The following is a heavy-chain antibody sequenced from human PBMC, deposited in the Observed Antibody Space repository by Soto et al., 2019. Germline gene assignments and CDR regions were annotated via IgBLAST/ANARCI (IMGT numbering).Heavy chain of an antibody. J-gene: IGHJ4*02. CDR2: ISGSGGST. CDR1: GFTFSSYA. V-gene: IGHV3-23*01. CDR3: AKVARVATRGGGYYFDY. D-gene: IGHD5-12*01. Sequence: EVQLLESGGGLVQPGGSLRLSCAASGFTFSSYAMSWVRQAPGKGLERVSAISGSGGSTYYADSVKGRFTISRDNSKNTLYLQMNSLRAEDTAVYYCAKVARVATRGGGYYFDYWGQGTLVTVSS.